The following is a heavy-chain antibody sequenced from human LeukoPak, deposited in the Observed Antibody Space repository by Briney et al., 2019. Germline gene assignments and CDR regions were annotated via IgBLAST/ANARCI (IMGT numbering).Heavy chain of an antibody. CDR2: IYSGGST. D-gene: IGHD7-27*01. V-gene: IGHV3-53*01. CDR1: GFTVSSDH. J-gene: IGHJ6*02. Sequence: GGSLRLSCAASGFTVSSDHMSWVRQAPGKGLEWVSVIYSGGSTYYADSVKGRFTISRDNSKNTLYLQMNSLRAEDTAVYYCARDSFWGSRYYYYGMDVWGQGTTVTVSS. CDR3: ARDSFWGSRYYYYGMDV.